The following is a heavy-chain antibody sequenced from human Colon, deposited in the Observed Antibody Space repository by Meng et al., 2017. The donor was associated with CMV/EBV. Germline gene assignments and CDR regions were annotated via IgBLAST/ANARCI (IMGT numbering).Heavy chain of an antibody. J-gene: IGHJ6*02. V-gene: IGHV3-30-3*01. Sequence: GESLKISCAASGFTFSSYAMHWVRQAPGKGLEWVAVISYDGSNKYYADSVKGRFTISRDNSKNTLYLQMNSLRAEDTAVYYCARDYSEMATAGYYYGMDVWGQGTTVTVSS. CDR3: ARDYSEMATAGYYYGMDV. CDR2: ISYDGSNK. D-gene: IGHD5-24*01. CDR1: GFTFSSYA.